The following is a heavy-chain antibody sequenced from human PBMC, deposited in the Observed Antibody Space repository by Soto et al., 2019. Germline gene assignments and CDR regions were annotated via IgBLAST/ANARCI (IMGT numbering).Heavy chain of an antibody. D-gene: IGHD5-18*01. V-gene: IGHV3-33*01. CDR2: IWYDGSNK. J-gene: IGHJ6*02. CDR1: GFTFSSYG. Sequence: PGGSLRPSCAASGFTFSSYGMHWVRQAPGKGLAWVAVIWYDGSNKYYADSVKGRFTISRDNSKNTLYLQMNSLRAEDTAVYYCARDRPRIQLGDHYYYGMDVWGQGTTVTVSS. CDR3: ARDRPRIQLGDHYYYGMDV.